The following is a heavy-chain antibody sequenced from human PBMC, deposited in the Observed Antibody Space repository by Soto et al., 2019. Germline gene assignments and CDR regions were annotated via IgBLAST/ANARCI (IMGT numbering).Heavy chain of an antibody. D-gene: IGHD5-18*01. CDR1: GFTFSSYA. Sequence: GGSLRLSCSASGFTFSSYAMHWVRQAPGKGLEYVSAISSNGGSTYYADSVKGRFTISRDNSKNTLYLQMSSLRAEDTAVYYCVKDEGQLWLLAAFDIWGQGTMVTVSS. J-gene: IGHJ3*02. CDR3: VKDEGQLWLLAAFDI. CDR2: ISSNGGST. V-gene: IGHV3-64D*08.